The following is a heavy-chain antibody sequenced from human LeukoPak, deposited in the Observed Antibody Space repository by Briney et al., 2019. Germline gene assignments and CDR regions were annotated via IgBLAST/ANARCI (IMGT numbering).Heavy chain of an antibody. Sequence: GGSLRLSCTASGFSFIDYNMNWVRQAPGKGLEWVSSISSSTTYMYYADSVKGRFTISIDNAKKSLYLQMSSLRAEDTAVYYCARDDGSGSYANFYYYYYYMDIWGKGTTVTVSS. J-gene: IGHJ6*03. CDR3: ARDDGSGSYANFYYYYYYMDI. CDR1: GFSFIDYN. V-gene: IGHV3-21*01. CDR2: ISSSTTYM. D-gene: IGHD3-10*01.